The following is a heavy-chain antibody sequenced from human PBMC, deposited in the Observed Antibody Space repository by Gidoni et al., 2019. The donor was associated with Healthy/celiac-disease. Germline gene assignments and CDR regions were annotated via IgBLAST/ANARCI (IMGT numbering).Heavy chain of an antibody. Sequence: QVQLVESGGGVVKPGRSLRLSCAASGFPFSSYGMPWVRQAPGKGLEWVAVISYDGSNKYYADSVKGRFTISRDNSKNTLYLQMNSLRAEDTAVYYCAKDIVVVPAATGGIAAPVDYWGQGTLVTVSS. CDR1: GFPFSSYG. V-gene: IGHV3-30*18. CDR3: AKDIVVVPAATGGIAAPVDY. CDR2: ISYDGSNK. D-gene: IGHD2-2*01. J-gene: IGHJ4*02.